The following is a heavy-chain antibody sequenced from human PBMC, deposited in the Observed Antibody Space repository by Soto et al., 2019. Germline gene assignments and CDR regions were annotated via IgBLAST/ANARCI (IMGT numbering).Heavy chain of an antibody. D-gene: IGHD3-22*01. J-gene: IGHJ4*02. CDR2: IYYSGST. CDR3: ARETYYYDSSGYYLFDY. V-gene: IGHV4-31*03. Sequence: QVQLQESGPGLVKPSQTLSLTCTVSGGSISSGGYYWSWIRQHPGKGLEWIGYIYYSGSTYYNPSIKRRVTISVDTSKNQFSLKLSSVTAADTAVYYCARETYYYDSSGYYLFDYWGQGTLVTVSS. CDR1: GGSISSGGYY.